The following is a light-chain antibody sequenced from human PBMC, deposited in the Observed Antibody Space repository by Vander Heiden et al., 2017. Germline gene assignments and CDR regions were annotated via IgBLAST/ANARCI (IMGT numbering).Light chain of an antibody. V-gene: IGLV1-51*01. CDR1: SSNSGNNC. CDR2: DNN. Sequence: QPVLTQPPSVPAAPGQNVTISCSGSSSNSGNNCVSWYQQLPGTATKLLIYDNNTRPSGIPDRFTGSKAGTSATLGITGLQTGDEADYYCGTWDSSLSAGRVFGGGTKLTVL. J-gene: IGLJ2*01. CDR3: GTWDSSLSAGRV.